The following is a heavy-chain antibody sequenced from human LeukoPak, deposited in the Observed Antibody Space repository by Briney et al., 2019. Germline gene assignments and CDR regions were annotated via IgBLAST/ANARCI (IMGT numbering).Heavy chain of an antibody. CDR2: ITSNSRNI. D-gene: IGHD3-16*01. V-gene: IGHV3-21*01. Sequence: GGSLRLSCAASGFTFSSYSMNWVRQAPGKGLEWVSSITSNSRNIYYADSMKGRFAISRDNAKKSLYLQMNSLRAEDTAVYYCAKDGPRRIPYYMDVWGKGTTVTISS. J-gene: IGHJ6*03. CDR1: GFTFSSYS. CDR3: AKDGPRRIPYYMDV.